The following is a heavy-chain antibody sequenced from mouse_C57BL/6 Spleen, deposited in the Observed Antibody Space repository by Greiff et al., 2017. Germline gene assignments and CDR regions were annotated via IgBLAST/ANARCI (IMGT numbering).Heavy chain of an antibody. CDR2: INPSTGGT. Sequence: VQLQQSGPELVKPGASVKISCKASGYSFTGYYMNWVKQSPEKSLEWIGEINPSTGGTTYNQKFKAKATLTVDKSSSTAYMQLQGLTSEDSAVYYCARGDITTVVATRYFDVWGTGTTVTVSS. V-gene: IGHV1-42*01. CDR1: GYSFTGYY. CDR3: ARGDITTVVATRYFDV. D-gene: IGHD1-1*01. J-gene: IGHJ1*03.